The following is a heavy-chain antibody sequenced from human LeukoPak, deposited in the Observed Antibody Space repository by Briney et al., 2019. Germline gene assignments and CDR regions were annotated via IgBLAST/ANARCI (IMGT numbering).Heavy chain of an antibody. CDR2: ISYDGSNK. V-gene: IGHV3-30*18. Sequence: GGSLRLSCAASGFTFSSYGMHWVRQAPGKGLEWVAVISYDGSNKYYADSVKGRFTISRDNSKNTLYLQMNSLRPEDTAVYYCAKDSGANYHDSSGYPDFDYWGQGTLVTVSS. J-gene: IGHJ4*02. CDR1: GFTFSSYG. CDR3: AKDSGANYHDSSGYPDFDY. D-gene: IGHD3-22*01.